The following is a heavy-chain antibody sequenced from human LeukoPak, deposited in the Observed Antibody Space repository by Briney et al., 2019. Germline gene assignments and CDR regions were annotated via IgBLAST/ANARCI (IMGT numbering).Heavy chain of an antibody. V-gene: IGHV6-1*01. Sequence: SQTLSLTCAISGDRVSSSSGAWNWIRQSPSRGLEWLGRTYYRSKWYNDYAVSVKSRLTINPDTSKNQFSLHLNSVTPEDTAVYYYARGVRGTTASFDSWGQGTLVTVSS. CDR1: GDRVSSSSGA. CDR3: ARGVRGTTASFDS. CDR2: TYYRSKWYN. J-gene: IGHJ4*02. D-gene: IGHD1-1*01.